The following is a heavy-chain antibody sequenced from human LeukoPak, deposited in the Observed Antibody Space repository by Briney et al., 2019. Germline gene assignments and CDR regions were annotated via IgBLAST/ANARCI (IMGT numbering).Heavy chain of an antibody. J-gene: IGHJ3*02. CDR3: ARAELGSSSWCLAFDI. D-gene: IGHD6-13*01. V-gene: IGHV4-59*01. CDR2: IYYSGST. CDR1: GGSIKSYS. Sequence: PSETLSLTCSVSGGSIKSYSWSWIRQPPGKGLEWIGYIYYSGSTNYNPSLKSRVTISVDTSKNQFSLKLSSVTAADTAVYYCARAELGSSSWCLAFDIWGQGTMVTVSS.